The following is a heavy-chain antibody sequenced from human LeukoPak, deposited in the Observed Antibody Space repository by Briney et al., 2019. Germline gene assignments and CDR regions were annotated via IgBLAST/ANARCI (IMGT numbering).Heavy chain of an antibody. Sequence: SETLSLTCTVSGGSISSYYWSWIRQPPGKGLEWIGYIYYSGSTNYKPSLKSRVTISVDTSKNQFSLRLNSVTAADTAVYYCARGEDIVVVVSAVPDAFDIWGQGTVVTVSS. CDR1: GGSISSYY. CDR3: ARGEDIVVVVSAVPDAFDI. V-gene: IGHV4-59*12. J-gene: IGHJ3*02. CDR2: IYYSGST. D-gene: IGHD2-15*01.